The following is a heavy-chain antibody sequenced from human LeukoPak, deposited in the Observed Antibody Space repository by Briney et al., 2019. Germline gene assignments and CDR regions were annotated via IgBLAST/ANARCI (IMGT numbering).Heavy chain of an antibody. CDR3: AREAYQLLGLDWFDH. D-gene: IGHD2-2*01. CDR1: GYTFTGYY. Sequence: GASVKVSCKASGYTFTGYYMHWVGQAPGQGGEGMGCINPTSCCTNYAQQFLGRVTMTMDTSISTSSLELISLRFDDTAIYYCAREAYQLLGLDWFDHWGQGTLVTVSS. CDR2: INPTSCCT. J-gene: IGHJ5*02. V-gene: IGHV1-2*02.